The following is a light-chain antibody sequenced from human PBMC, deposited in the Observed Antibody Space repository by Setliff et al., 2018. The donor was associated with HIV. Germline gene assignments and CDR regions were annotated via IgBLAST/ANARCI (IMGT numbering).Light chain of an antibody. CDR1: SSDIGRYNL. V-gene: IGLV2-23*01. J-gene: IGLJ1*01. Sequence: AITISCTGTSSDIGRYNLVSWYQQYPGKAPKLMIYQATKRPSGVSNRFSGSKSGNTASLTISGLQAEDEADYYCCSNTGSNTYVFGTGTKVTV. CDR3: CSNTGSNTYV. CDR2: QAT.